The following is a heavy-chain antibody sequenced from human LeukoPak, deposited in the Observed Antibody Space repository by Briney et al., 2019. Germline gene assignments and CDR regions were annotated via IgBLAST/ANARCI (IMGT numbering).Heavy chain of an antibody. CDR1: GFTFSSYS. V-gene: IGHV3-21*01. D-gene: IGHD1-26*01. J-gene: IGHJ4*02. CDR3: ATGGVGATSPLFIDY. CDR2: ISSSNSYI. Sequence: PGGSLRLSCAASGFTFSSYSMNLVRQAPGKGPEWVSFISSSNSYIYHADSMKGRFTISRDNAKNSLFLQMNSLRAEDTAVYYCATGGVGATSPLFIDYWGQGTLVTVSS.